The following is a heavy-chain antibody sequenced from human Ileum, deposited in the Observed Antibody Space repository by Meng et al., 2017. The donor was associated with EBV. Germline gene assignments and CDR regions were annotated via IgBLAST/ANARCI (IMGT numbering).Heavy chain of an antibody. CDR2: TAHSGST. J-gene: IGHJ4*02. CDR1: GGCISRRDW. CDR3: ASSDYYRSDY. Sequence: QVPRQESGPGMVKPSETLSLTCAVSGGCISRRDWWSWVRQPPGKGLEWIGETAHSGSTNYSLSLKSRVTISLDKSKNQLSLKLNSVTAADTAVYYCASSDYYRSDYWGQGTLVTVSS. D-gene: IGHD3-22*01. V-gene: IGHV4-4*02.